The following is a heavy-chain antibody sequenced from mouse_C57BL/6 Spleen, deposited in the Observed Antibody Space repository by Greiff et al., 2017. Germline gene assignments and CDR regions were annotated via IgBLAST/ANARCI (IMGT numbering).Heavy chain of an antibody. CDR3: ARRDYGGRAWFAY. CDR1: GYAFSSYW. Sequence: VQLKESGAELVKPGASVKISCKASGYAFSSYWMNWVKQRPGKGLEWIGQIYPGDGDTNYNGKFKGKATLTADKSSSTAYMQLSSLTSEDSAVYFCARRDYGGRAWFAYWGQGTLVTVSA. CDR2: IYPGDGDT. V-gene: IGHV1-80*01. D-gene: IGHD2-4*01. J-gene: IGHJ3*01.